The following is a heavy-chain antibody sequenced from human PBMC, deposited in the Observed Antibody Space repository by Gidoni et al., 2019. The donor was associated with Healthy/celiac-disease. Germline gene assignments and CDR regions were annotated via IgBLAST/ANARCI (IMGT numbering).Heavy chain of an antibody. CDR2: IKSKTDGGTT. V-gene: IGHV3-15*01. Sequence: EVQLVESGGGLVKPGGSLRLSCAASGFTFSNAWMRLVRQAPGKGLEWGVRIKSKTDGGTTDYAAPVKGRFTISRDDSKNTLYLQMNSLKTEDTAVYYCTTALWFGELLYSYYYYMDVWGKGTTVTVSS. CDR1: GFTFSNAW. J-gene: IGHJ6*03. D-gene: IGHD3-10*01. CDR3: TTALWFGELLYSYYYYMDV.